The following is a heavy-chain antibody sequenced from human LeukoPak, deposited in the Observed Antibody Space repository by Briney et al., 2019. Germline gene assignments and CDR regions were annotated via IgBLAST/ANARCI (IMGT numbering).Heavy chain of an antibody. CDR3: ARDPTAGDY. V-gene: IGHV3-21*01. J-gene: IGHJ4*02. Sequence: PGGSLRLSCAASGFTFYTYNMNWVRQAPGKGLEWVSSITWSSSYMYYADLVKGRFTISRDNAKNSLYLQMNSLRTDDTAVYYCARDPTAGDYWGQGTLVTVSS. CDR2: ITWSSSYM. CDR1: GFTFYTYN.